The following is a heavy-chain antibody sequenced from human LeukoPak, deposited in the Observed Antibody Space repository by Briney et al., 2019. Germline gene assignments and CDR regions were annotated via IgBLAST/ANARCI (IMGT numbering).Heavy chain of an antibody. CDR3: ARALTTLAYEGY. V-gene: IGHV3-21*01. Sequence: GGSLRLSCAASGFTFSSYTMHWIRQAPGKGLEWVSSISGSNSYIFYADSVKGRFTVSRDNAKDSLYLQMNSLRAEDTAVYYCARALTTLAYEGYWGQGTLVTVSS. CDR1: GFTFSSYT. J-gene: IGHJ4*02. CDR2: ISGSNSYI. D-gene: IGHD1-1*01.